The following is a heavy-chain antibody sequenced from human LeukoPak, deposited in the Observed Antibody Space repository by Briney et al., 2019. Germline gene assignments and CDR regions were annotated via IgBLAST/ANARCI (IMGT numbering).Heavy chain of an antibody. CDR1: GYTFTCYY. V-gene: IGHV1-2*06. CDR2: INPNSGGT. CDR3: AREGDYYDSSGYYYEGGYDY. D-gene: IGHD3-22*01. Sequence: ASVKVSCKASGYTFTCYYMHWVRQAPGQGLEWMGRINPNSGGTNYAQKFQGRVTMTRDTSISTAYMELSRLRSDDTAVYYCAREGDYYDSSGYYYEGGYDYWGQGTLVTVSS. J-gene: IGHJ4*02.